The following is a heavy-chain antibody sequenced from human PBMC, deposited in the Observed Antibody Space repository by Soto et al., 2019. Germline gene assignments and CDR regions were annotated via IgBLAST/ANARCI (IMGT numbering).Heavy chain of an antibody. J-gene: IGHJ6*02. Sequence: QVQLQESGPGLVKPSETLSLTCTVSGGSISSYYWSWIRQPPGKGLEWIGYIYYSGSTNYNPSLKSRVTISVDTSKHQFSLKLSSVTAADTAVYYCARDGTVAGTHYYYGMDVWGQGTTVTVSS. CDR1: GGSISSYY. CDR3: ARDGTVAGTHYYYGMDV. CDR2: IYYSGST. D-gene: IGHD6-19*01. V-gene: IGHV4-59*01.